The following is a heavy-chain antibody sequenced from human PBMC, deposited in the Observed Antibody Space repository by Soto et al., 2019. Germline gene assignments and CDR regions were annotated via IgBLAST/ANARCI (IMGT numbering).Heavy chain of an antibody. V-gene: IGHV4-30-4*01. Sequence: SETLSLTCTVSGGSISSGDYYWSWIRQPPGKGLEWIGYIYYSGSTYYNPSLKSLVTISVDTSKNQFSLKLSSVTAADTAVYYCARGPGEDIVVVPAASSPYYYYGMDVWGQGTTVTVSS. J-gene: IGHJ6*02. D-gene: IGHD2-2*01. CDR3: ARGPGEDIVVVPAASSPYYYYGMDV. CDR1: GGSISSGDYY. CDR2: IYYSGST.